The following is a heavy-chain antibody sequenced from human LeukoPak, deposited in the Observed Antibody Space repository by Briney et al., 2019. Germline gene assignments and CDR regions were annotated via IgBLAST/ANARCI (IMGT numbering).Heavy chain of an antibody. CDR2: IYYSGST. D-gene: IGHD2-2*02. CDR3: ARHIGYCSSTSCYKKDFDY. J-gene: IGHJ4*02. CDR1: GGSISSSSYY. Sequence: PSETLSLTCTVSGGSISSSSYYWGWIRQPPRKGLERIGSIYYSGSTYYNPSLKSRVTISVDTSKNQFSLKLSSVTAADTAVYYCARHIGYCSSTSCYKKDFDYWGQGTLVTVSS. V-gene: IGHV4-39*01.